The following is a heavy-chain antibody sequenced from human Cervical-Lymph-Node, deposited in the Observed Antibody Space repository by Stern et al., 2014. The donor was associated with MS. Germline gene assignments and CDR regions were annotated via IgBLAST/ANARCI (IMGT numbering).Heavy chain of an antibody. Sequence: EVQLEESGGDLVQPGGSLRLSCAASGFSFSSHWMDWVRQAPGKGLEWVANIKQDGSEIYYVDSVKGRFTISRDNARNSLFLQMNSLRDEDTGVYYCTRALEYWGQGTLVTVSS. J-gene: IGHJ4*02. CDR3: TRALEY. CDR2: IKQDGSEI. CDR1: GFSFSSHW. D-gene: IGHD3-3*01. V-gene: IGHV3-7*01.